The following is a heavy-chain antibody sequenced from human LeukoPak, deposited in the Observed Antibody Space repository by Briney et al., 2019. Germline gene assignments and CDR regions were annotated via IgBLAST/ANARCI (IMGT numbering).Heavy chain of an antibody. V-gene: IGHV1-2*04. D-gene: IGHD3-10*01. J-gene: IGHJ4*02. CDR2: INPNSGGT. CDR1: GYTFTGYY. Sequence: ASVKVSCKASGYTFTGYYMHWVRQAPGQGLEWMGWINPNSGGTNYAQKFQGWVTMTRDTSISTAYMELSRLRSDDTAVYYCTRDSPDYGSGRGGVDYWGQGTLVTVSS. CDR3: TRDSPDYGSGRGGVDY.